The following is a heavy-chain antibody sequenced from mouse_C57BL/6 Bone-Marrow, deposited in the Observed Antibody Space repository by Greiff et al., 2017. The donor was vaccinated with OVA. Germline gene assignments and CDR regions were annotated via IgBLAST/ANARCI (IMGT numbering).Heavy chain of an antibody. CDR2: IYPGSGST. Sequence: QVQLQQPGAELVKPGASVKMSCKASGYTFTSYWITWVKQRPGQGLEWIGDIYPGSGSTNYNEKFTSKATLTVDTSSSTAYMQLSSLTSEDSAVYYCARESNYSFDDWGQGTTLTVSS. CDR3: ARESNYSFDD. CDR1: GYTFTSYW. V-gene: IGHV1-55*01. D-gene: IGHD2-5*01. J-gene: IGHJ2*01.